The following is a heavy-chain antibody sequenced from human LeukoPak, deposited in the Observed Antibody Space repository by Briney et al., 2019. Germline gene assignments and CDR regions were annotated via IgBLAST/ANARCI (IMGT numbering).Heavy chain of an antibody. CDR2: IYTSGST. V-gene: IGHV4-4*09. D-gene: IGHD2-2*01. J-gene: IGHJ5*02. Sequence: SETLSLTCTVSGGSTSSYYWSWIRQPPGKGLEWIGYIYTSGSTNYNPSLKSRVTISVDTSKNQFSLKLSSVTAADTAVYYCARLDCSSTSCYPPGWFDPWGQGTLVTVSS. CDR3: ARLDCSSTSCYPPGWFDP. CDR1: GGSTSSYY.